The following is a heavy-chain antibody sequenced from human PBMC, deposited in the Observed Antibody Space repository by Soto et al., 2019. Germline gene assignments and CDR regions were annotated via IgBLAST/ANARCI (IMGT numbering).Heavy chain of an antibody. CDR3: TRTTAQFQLLSPPV. J-gene: IGHJ6*02. D-gene: IGHD2-2*01. CDR2: IRSKPNSYAT. CDR1: GFSFIGSA. Sequence: GGSLRLSCAASGFSFIGSATHWVRQASGKGLEWVGRIRSKPNSYATSYAASVKGRFTISRDDSKNTAYLQMNSLKTEDTAVYYCTRTTAQFQLLSPPVWGQGTTVTVSS. V-gene: IGHV3-73*01.